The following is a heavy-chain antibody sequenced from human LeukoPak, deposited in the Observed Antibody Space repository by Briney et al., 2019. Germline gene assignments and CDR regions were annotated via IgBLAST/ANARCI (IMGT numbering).Heavy chain of an antibody. V-gene: IGHV4-39*07. CDR3: ATKTNSGSVIGGWFDP. CDR1: GGSISSSSYY. D-gene: IGHD1-26*01. J-gene: IGHJ5*02. CDR2: IYNSGST. Sequence: PSETLSLTCTVSGGSISSSSYYWGWIRQPPGKGLEWIGIIYNSGSTYYNPSLKSRVTISVDTSKNQFSLKLGSVTAADTAVYHRATKTNSGSVIGGWFDPWGQGTLVTVSS.